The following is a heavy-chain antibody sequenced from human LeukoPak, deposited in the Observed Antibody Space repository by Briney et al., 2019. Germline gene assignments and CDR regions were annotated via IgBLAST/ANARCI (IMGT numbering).Heavy chain of an antibody. D-gene: IGHD6-13*01. Sequence: ASVKVSCKASGYTFTSYYMHWVRQPPAQGLEWMGIINPSGGSTSYAHKFQGRLTTTRDTSKSTVYMELSSLRSEDTAVYYCARDLHSSSWYLLYMDVWGKGTTVTVSS. CDR1: GYTFTSYY. CDR3: ARDLHSSSWYLLYMDV. V-gene: IGHV1-46*01. J-gene: IGHJ6*03. CDR2: INPSGGST.